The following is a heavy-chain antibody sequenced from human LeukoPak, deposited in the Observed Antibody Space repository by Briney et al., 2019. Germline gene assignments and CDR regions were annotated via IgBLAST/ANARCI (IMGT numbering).Heavy chain of an antibody. CDR1: GFTLSDAW. Sequence: GGSLRLSCAASGFTLSDAWMSWVRQAPGKGLEWVANIKQDGSEKYYVDSVKGRFTISRDNAKNSLYLQMNSLRAEDTAVYYCARDSDWFGELSDAFDIWGQGTMVTVSS. D-gene: IGHD3-10*01. J-gene: IGHJ3*02. CDR2: IKQDGSEK. V-gene: IGHV3-7*01. CDR3: ARDSDWFGELSDAFDI.